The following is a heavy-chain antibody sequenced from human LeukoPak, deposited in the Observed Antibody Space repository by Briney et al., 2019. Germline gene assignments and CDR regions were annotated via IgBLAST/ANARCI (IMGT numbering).Heavy chain of an antibody. CDR3: ARCSVPADDY. Sequence: PGGSLRLSCAASGFTFSSYSMNWVRQAPGKGLEWVSSISSSSSYIYYADSVKGRFTISRDNAKNSLSLQMNSLRAEDTAVYYCARCSVPADDYWGQGTLVTVSS. D-gene: IGHD2-2*01. CDR2: ISSSSSYI. V-gene: IGHV3-21*01. J-gene: IGHJ4*02. CDR1: GFTFSSYS.